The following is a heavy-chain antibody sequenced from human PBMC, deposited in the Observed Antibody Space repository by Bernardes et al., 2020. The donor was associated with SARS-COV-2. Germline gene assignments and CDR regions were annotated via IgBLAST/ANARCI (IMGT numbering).Heavy chain of an antibody. J-gene: IGHJ5*02. Sequence: SETLSLTCTVSGGSVSSGSYYWSWIRQPPGKGLELIGYIYDSGRTNYNPSLKSPVTMSVDTSKNHFSLKLSSVTAADTAVYYCARQYMGFLEWSNWFDPWGQGTLVTVSS. D-gene: IGHD3-3*01. CDR1: GGSVSSGSYY. CDR2: IYDSGRT. CDR3: ARQYMGFLEWSNWFDP. V-gene: IGHV4-61*03.